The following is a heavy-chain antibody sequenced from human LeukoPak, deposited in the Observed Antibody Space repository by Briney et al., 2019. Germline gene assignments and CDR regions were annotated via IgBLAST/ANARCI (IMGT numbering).Heavy chain of an antibody. Sequence: GGSLRLSCAASGSTFSTYSINRVRQAPGKGLEWVSYISSSSNTIYYADSVKGRFTISRDNAKNSLYLQMNSLRAEDTAVYYCARDRSYYYMDVWGKGTTVTVSS. J-gene: IGHJ6*03. V-gene: IGHV3-48*04. CDR2: ISSSSNTI. CDR1: GSTFSTYS. CDR3: ARDRSYYYMDV.